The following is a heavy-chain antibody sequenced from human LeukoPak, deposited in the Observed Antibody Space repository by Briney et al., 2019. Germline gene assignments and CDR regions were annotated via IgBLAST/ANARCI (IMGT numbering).Heavy chain of an antibody. D-gene: IGHD2-2*01. CDR3: AKAVVPAISQHYFDY. J-gene: IGHJ4*02. CDR2: ISDDETYK. V-gene: IGHV3-30-3*01. CDR1: GFTFNSYS. Sequence: GRSLRLSCAASGFTFNSYSMHWVRQAPGKGLEWVTAISDDETYKFYADSVKGRFTISRDNSKNTLYLRMSSLRAEDTAVYYCAKAVVPAISQHYFDYWGQGTLVTVSS.